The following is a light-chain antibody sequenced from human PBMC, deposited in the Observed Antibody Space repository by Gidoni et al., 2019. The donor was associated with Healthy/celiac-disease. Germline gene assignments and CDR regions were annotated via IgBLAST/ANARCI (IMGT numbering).Light chain of an antibody. CDR2: KAS. J-gene: IGKJ1*01. Sequence: DIQMTHSPSTLSASVGDRVTITCRASQSISSWLAWYQQKPGKAPKLLISKASSLESRVPSRFSGSGSGTEFTLTISSLQPDDFATYYCQQYNSYSGTFGQGTKVEIK. V-gene: IGKV1-5*03. CDR3: QQYNSYSGT. CDR1: QSISSW.